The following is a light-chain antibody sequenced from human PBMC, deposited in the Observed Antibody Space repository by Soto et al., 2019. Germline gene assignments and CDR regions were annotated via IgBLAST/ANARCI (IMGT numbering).Light chain of an antibody. CDR2: KAS. Sequence: DTQMTQSPSTLSASVGDRVTITCRASQSISSWLAWYQQKPGKAPKLLIYKASNLESGVPSRFSGSASGTGFPLTISSLQPDDRATYYCHQYYGYSGTFGKGTKLEIK. V-gene: IGKV1-5*03. CDR1: QSISSW. J-gene: IGKJ2*02. CDR3: HQYYGYSGT.